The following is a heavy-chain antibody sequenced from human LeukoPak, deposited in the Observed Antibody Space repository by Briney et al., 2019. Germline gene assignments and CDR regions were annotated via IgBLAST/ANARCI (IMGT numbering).Heavy chain of an antibody. CDR3: ARPLSGTTDFDY. Sequence: GGSLRLSCAASGFTFSSYTMNWVRQAPGKGLEWVTLISSSSSYIFYADSVKGRFTISRDNAKKSLYLQMNSLRAEDTAVYYCARPLSGTTDFDYWGQGTLVTVSS. V-gene: IGHV3-21*01. CDR1: GFTFSSYT. D-gene: IGHD1-20*01. J-gene: IGHJ4*02. CDR2: ISSSSSYI.